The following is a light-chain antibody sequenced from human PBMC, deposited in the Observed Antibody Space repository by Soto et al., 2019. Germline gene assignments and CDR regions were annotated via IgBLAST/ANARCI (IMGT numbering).Light chain of an antibody. CDR1: KGSYTSVEKTS. Sequence: DVVMTQSPLSLPFTLGQPPPFSCRSSKGSYTSVEKTSLNWFQQRPGQSPRRLIYKVSNRDSGVPDRFSGSGSGTDFTLKISRVEAEDVGVYYCMQGTHWPWTFGQGTKVEIK. J-gene: IGKJ1*01. CDR3: MQGTHWPWT. V-gene: IGKV2-30*01. CDR2: KVS.